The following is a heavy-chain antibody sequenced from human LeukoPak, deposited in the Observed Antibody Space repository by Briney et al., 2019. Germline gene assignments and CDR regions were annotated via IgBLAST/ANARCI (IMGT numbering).Heavy chain of an antibody. V-gene: IGHV4-4*07. CDR2: IYTSGST. D-gene: IGHD6-13*01. CDR1: GGSISSYC. Sequence: SETLSLTCTVSGGSISSYCWSWIRQPAGKGLEWIGRIYTSGSTNYNPSLKSRVTMSVDTSKNQFSLKLSSVTAADTAVYYCARAPIAAAGIPYYYYMDVWGKGTTVTISS. CDR3: ARAPIAAAGIPYYYYMDV. J-gene: IGHJ6*03.